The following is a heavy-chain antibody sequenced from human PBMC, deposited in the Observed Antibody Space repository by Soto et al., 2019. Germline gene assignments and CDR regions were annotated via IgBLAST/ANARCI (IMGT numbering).Heavy chain of an antibody. J-gene: IGHJ3*02. V-gene: IGHV3-33*01. Sequence: GGSLRLSCAASGFTFSSYGMHWVRQAPGKGLEWVAVTWYDGSNKYYADSVKGRFTISRDNSKNTLYLQMNSLRAEDTAVYYCARGGSYYYGSVDIWGQGTMVTVSS. D-gene: IGHD3-10*01. CDR3: ARGGSYYYGSVDI. CDR1: GFTFSSYG. CDR2: TWYDGSNK.